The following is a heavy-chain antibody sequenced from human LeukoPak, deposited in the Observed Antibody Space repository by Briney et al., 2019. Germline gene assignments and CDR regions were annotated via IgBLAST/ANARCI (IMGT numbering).Heavy chain of an antibody. CDR1: GGSFSGYY. CDR2: INHSGST. J-gene: IGHJ4*02. V-gene: IGHV4-34*01. Sequence: SETLSLTCAVYGGSFSGYYWSWIRQPPGKGLEWIGEINHSGSTNYNPSLKSRVTISVDTSKNQISLKLSSVTAADTAVYYCARGWDGYYNPWFDYWGQGTLVTVSS. CDR3: ARGWDGYYNPWFDY. D-gene: IGHD3-9*01.